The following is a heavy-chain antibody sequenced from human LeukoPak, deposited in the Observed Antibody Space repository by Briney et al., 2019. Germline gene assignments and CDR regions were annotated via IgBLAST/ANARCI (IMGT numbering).Heavy chain of an antibody. D-gene: IGHD4-17*01. V-gene: IGHV4-34*01. J-gene: IGHJ4*02. CDR1: GGSFSGYY. CDR2: INHSGST. CDR3: ARSDYGDYVGY. Sequence: PSETLSLTCAVYGGSFSGYYWSWIRQPPGKGLEWIGEINHSGSTNYNPSLKSRVTISVDTSKNQFSLKLSSVTAADTAVYYCARSDYGDYVGYWGQGTLVTVSS.